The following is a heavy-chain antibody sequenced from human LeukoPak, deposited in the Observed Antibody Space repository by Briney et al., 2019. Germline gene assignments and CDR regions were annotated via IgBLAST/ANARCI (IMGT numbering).Heavy chain of an antibody. CDR1: GYSFSSYW. Sequence: RRGESLKISCKGSGYSFSSYWIGWVRQMPGKGLEWMGIIYPGDSETRYSPSFQGHVTIPADKSISTAFLQWSSLKASDTAMYYCARPGRATVTRLDYWGQGTLVTVTS. CDR2: IYPGDSET. CDR3: ARPGRATVTRLDY. J-gene: IGHJ4*02. V-gene: IGHV5-51*01. D-gene: IGHD4-17*01.